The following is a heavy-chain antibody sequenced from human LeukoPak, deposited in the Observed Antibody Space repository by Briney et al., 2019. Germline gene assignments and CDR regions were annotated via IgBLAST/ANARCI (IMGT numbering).Heavy chain of an antibody. J-gene: IGHJ4*02. CDR3: ARSSGYDPAMGYGDY. CDR1: GYTFTGYY. V-gene: IGHV1-2*02. CDR2: INPNSGGT. D-gene: IGHD5-12*01. Sequence: ASVTVSCKASGYTFTGYYMHWVRQAPGQGLEWMGWINPNSGGTNYAQKFQGRVTMTRDTSISTAYMELSRLRADDTAVYYCARSSGYDPAMGYGDYWGQGTLVTVSS.